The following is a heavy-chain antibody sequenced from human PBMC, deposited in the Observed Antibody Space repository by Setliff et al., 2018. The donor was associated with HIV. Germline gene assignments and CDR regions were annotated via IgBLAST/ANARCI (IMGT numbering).Heavy chain of an antibody. CDR1: GFTFSSYR. V-gene: IGHV3-48*01. CDR2: ISSSSSTI. Sequence: GGSLRLSCAASGFTFSSYRMNWVRQAPGKGLEWVSYISSSSSTIYYADSVKGRFTISRDNAKNSLYLQMNSLRAEDTAVYYCARGENYYDSSGYYLNDYWGQGTLVTVSS. J-gene: IGHJ4*02. D-gene: IGHD3-22*01. CDR3: ARGENYYDSSGYYLNDY.